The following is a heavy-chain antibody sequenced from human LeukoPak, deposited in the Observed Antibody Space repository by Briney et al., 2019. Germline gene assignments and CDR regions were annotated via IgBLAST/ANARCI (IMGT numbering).Heavy chain of an antibody. J-gene: IGHJ3*02. D-gene: IGHD3-22*01. CDR2: INPNSGGT. V-gene: IGHV1-2*06. CDR1: GYTFSDYY. CDR3: ARAGVWDYSDTSGYHNGAFDI. Sequence: EASVKVSCKASGYTFSDYYIHWVRQAPGQGLEWMGRINPNSGGTNYAQKFQGRVTMTRDTSISTAYMELSRLRSDDTALYCCARAGVWDYSDTSGYHNGAFDIWGQGTMVTVSS.